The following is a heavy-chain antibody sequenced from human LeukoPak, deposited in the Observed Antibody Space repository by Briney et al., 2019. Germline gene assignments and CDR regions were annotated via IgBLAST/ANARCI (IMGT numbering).Heavy chain of an antibody. J-gene: IGHJ4*02. CDR1: GFTFSSCA. CDR3: AKDLRIRGYYYDSSGYYNRFDY. Sequence: PGGSLRLSCAASGFTFSSCAMSWVRQAPGKGLEWVSAISGSGGSTYYADSVKGRFTISRDNSKNTLYLQMNSLRAEDTAVYYCAKDLRIRGYYYDSSGYYNRFDYWGQGTLVTVSS. D-gene: IGHD3-22*01. CDR2: ISGSGGST. V-gene: IGHV3-23*01.